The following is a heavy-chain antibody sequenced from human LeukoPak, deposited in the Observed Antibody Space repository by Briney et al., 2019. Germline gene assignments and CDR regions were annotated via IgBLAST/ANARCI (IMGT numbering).Heavy chain of an antibody. V-gene: IGHV1-2*02. J-gene: IGHJ6*02. CDR3: ARGTHTYYYGSGSYRGYYYYYGMDV. CDR2: INPNSGGT. Sequence: GASVKVSCKAFGYTFTGYYLHWVRQAPGQGLEWMGWINPNSGGTNYAQKFQGRVTMTRDTSISTAYMELSRLRSDDTAVYYCARGTHTYYYGSGSYRGYYYYYGMDVWGQGTTVTVSS. CDR1: GYTFTGYY. D-gene: IGHD3-10*01.